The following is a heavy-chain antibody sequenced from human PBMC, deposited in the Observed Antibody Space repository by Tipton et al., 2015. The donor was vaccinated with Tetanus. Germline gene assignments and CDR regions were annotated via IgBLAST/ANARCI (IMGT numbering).Heavy chain of an antibody. V-gene: IGHV3-9*01. CDR2: ITWNGDKV. CDR3: ARVQYRGFSYGYLGF. Sequence: SLRLSCAASGFTFSDSIMHWVRQVPGKGLEWVSGITWNGDKVDYAESVRGRFTVSRDNAKNTLYLQLNSLRDEDTGVYYCARVQYRGFSYGYLGFWGRGSRVTVSA. D-gene: IGHD5-18*01. J-gene: IGHJ4*02. CDR1: GFTFSDSI.